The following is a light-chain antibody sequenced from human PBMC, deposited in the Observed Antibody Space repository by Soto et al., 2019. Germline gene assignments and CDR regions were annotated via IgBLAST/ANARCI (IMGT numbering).Light chain of an antibody. CDR3: RQYNSYSRT. V-gene: IGKV1-5*01. CDR2: DAS. Sequence: DIQMTQSPSTLSASVGDRVTITCRASQSISSWLAWYQQKPGKAPKLLIYDASSLESGVPSRFSGSGSGTEFTLTISSLQPDDVATYYCRQYNSYSRTFGQGTKVDIK. CDR1: QSISSW. J-gene: IGKJ1*01.